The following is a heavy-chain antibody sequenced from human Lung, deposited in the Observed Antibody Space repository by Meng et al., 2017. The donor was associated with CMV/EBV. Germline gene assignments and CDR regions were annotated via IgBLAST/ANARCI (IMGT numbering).Heavy chain of an antibody. CDR1: GFTFSNFW. CDR3: YMGHYSGA. CDR2: IEDNGSGV. V-gene: IGHV3-7*01. Sequence: LXLTCAASGFTFSNFWMNWVRQAPGKGLEWVANIEDNGSGVYYVDSVKGRFTISRDNARNALYLQMDSLRVEDTAVYYCYMGHYSGAWGQGTLVTVSS. J-gene: IGHJ5*02. D-gene: IGHD1-26*01.